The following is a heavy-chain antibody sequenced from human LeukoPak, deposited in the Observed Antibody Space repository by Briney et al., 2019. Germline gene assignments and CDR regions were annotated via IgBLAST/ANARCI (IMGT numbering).Heavy chain of an antibody. CDR1: GFTLTYYA. D-gene: IGHD4-23*01. V-gene: IGHV3-30*15. Sequence: GGSLRLSCAASGFTLTYYAMHWVRQAPGKGLEWVAVTSYDGNKKYCADSVKGRFTISRDSSKNTLYLQMSSLRAEDTAVYYCARSSYDYGGIEGPFDYWGQGTLVTVSS. CDR2: TSYDGNKK. J-gene: IGHJ4*02. CDR3: ARSSYDYGGIEGPFDY.